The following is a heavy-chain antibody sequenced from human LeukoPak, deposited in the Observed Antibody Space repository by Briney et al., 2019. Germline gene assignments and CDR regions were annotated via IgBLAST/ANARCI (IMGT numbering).Heavy chain of an antibody. CDR2: IHYSGST. J-gene: IGHJ4*02. V-gene: IGHV4-34*11. Sequence: NASETLSLTCAVYGGSFSGYYWSWIRQAPGKGLEWIGYIHYSGSTNHNSSLKSRVTISVDTSKNQYSLKLSSVTAADTAVYYCARDGVAGGFDYWGQGTLVTVSS. CDR3: ARDGVAGGFDY. CDR1: GGSFSGYY. D-gene: IGHD6-19*01.